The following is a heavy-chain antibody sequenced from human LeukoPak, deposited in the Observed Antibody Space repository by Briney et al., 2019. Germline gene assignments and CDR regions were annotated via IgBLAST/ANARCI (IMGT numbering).Heavy chain of an antibody. CDR3: ARHSFMNDCASPFDP. Sequence: GESLKISCKGTGYMFTNYWLGWVRHMPGKDLEWMGVIYPGDSDTRYSPSFQGQITISADKSINTAYLQWSSLKASDTAMYYCARHSFMNDCASPFDPWGQGTLVTVSS. CDR1: GYMFTNYW. J-gene: IGHJ5*02. CDR2: IYPGDSDT. D-gene: IGHD1-1*01. V-gene: IGHV5-51*01.